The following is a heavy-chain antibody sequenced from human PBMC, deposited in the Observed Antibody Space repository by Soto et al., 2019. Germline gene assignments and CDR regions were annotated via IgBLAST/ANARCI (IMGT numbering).Heavy chain of an antibody. CDR3: ASSSGWWRLDV. J-gene: IGHJ6*02. V-gene: IGHV4-4*02. CDR2: KHHSGST. CDR1: GDSINNGYW. D-gene: IGHD6-19*01. Sequence: QVQLQESGPGLVKPSGTLSLTCGVSGDSINNGYWWTWVRQPPGKGLEWIGEKHHSGSTNYNWSHKIRVYISLDKSKNQFSLNLSSVTAAYTAVYFCASSSGWWRLDVWGQGTTVTVSS.